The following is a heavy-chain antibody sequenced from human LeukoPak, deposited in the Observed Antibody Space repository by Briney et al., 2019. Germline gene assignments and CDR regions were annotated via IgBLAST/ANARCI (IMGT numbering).Heavy chain of an antibody. J-gene: IGHJ6*02. V-gene: IGHV3-30-3*01. Sequence: GGSLRLSCAASGFTFSSSAMSWVRQAPGKGLEWVAVISYDGSNKYYADSVKGRFTISRDNSKNTLYLQMNSLRVEDTAVYYCARVRWFGELYGMDVWGQGTTVIVSS. D-gene: IGHD3-10*01. CDR2: ISYDGSNK. CDR1: GFTFSSSA. CDR3: ARVRWFGELYGMDV.